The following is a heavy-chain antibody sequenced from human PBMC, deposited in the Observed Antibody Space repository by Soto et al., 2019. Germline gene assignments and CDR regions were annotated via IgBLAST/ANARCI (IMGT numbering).Heavy chain of an antibody. CDR1: GFTFSSYD. J-gene: IGHJ2*01. V-gene: IGHV3-13*05. CDR3: ARTPGPVTTGEDWYFDL. CDR2: IGTTGDP. D-gene: IGHD4-17*01. Sequence: EVQLVESGGGLVQPGGSLRLSCAASGFTFSSYDMHWVRQATGKGLEWVSAIGTTGDPYYPGSVKGRFTISRENAKNSLYLQMNSLRAGDTAVYYCARTPGPVTTGEDWYFDLWGRGTLVTVSS.